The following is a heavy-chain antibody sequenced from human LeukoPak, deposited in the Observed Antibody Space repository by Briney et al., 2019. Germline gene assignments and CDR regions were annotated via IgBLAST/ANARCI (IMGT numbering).Heavy chain of an antibody. CDR2: ISSSSSYI. CDR1: GLTVSSNY. D-gene: IGHD5-18*01. V-gene: IGHV3-21*01. Sequence: GGSLRLSCAASGLTVSSNYMSWVRQAPGKGLEWVSSISSSSSYIYYADSVKGRFTISRDNAKNSLYLQMNSLRAEDTAVYYCARGRTGYSYGYDFDYWGQGTLVTVSS. CDR3: ARGRTGYSYGYDFDY. J-gene: IGHJ4*02.